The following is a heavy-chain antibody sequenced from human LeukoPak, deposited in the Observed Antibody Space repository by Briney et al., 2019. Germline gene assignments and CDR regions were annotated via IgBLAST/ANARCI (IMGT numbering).Heavy chain of an antibody. D-gene: IGHD2-15*01. CDR2: IIAIFGTA. V-gene: IGHV1-69*13. CDR1: GGTFSNYA. CDR3: AIGTLVVVVAARGFDY. J-gene: IGHJ4*02. Sequence: SVKVSCKASGGTFSNYAISWVRQAPGQGLEWMGGIIAIFGTANYAQKFQGRVTMTADESTSTAYMELSSLRSEDTAVYYCAIGTLVVVVAARGFDYWGQGTLVTVSS.